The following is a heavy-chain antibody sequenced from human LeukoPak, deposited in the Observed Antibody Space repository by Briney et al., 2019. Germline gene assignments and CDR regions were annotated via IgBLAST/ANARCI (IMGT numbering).Heavy chain of an antibody. Sequence: PSETLSLTCSVSGGXISSGGYYWSWIRQHPGKGLEWIGYIYYSGSTYYNPSLKSRVTISVDTSKNQFSLKLSSVTAADTAVYYCARDSGTTVDYWGQGTLVTVSS. D-gene: IGHD1-7*01. CDR3: ARDSGTTVDY. J-gene: IGHJ4*02. CDR2: IYYSGST. CDR1: GGXISSGGYY. V-gene: IGHV4-31*03.